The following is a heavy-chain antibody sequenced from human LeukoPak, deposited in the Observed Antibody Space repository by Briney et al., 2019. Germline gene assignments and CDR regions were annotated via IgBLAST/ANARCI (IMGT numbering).Heavy chain of an antibody. J-gene: IGHJ3*02. CDR1: GFTLSRYG. Sequence: GGSLRLSGAASGFTLSRYGMHWVRQAPGKGLEWVAFIRFDGSIKYYADSVKGRFTISRDNSKNTLYLQMNSLRAEDTAVYYCAKDKEQQLPRAFDIWGQGTMVTVSS. CDR2: IRFDGSIK. CDR3: AKDKEQQLPRAFDI. D-gene: IGHD6-13*01. V-gene: IGHV3-30*02.